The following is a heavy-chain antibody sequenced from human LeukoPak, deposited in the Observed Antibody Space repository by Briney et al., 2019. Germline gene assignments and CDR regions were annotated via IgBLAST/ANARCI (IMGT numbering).Heavy chain of an antibody. CDR2: IYTSGST. CDR3: ARDSLRFGVDY. CDR1: GGSISSGSYY. D-gene: IGHD3-3*01. Sequence: SQTLSLTCSVSGGSISSGSYYWSWIRQPAGKGLEWIGRIYTSGSTNYNPSLKSRVTISVDTSKNQFSLKLSSVTAADTAVYYCARDSLRFGVDYWGQGTLVTVSS. J-gene: IGHJ4*02. V-gene: IGHV4-61*02.